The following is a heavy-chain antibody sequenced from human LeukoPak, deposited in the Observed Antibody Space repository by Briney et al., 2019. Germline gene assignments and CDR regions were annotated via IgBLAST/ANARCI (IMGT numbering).Heavy chain of an antibody. CDR2: ISSSGSTI. J-gene: IGHJ6*04. CDR1: GFTFSSYE. V-gene: IGHV3-48*03. D-gene: IGHD3-10*02. CDR3: AELGITMIGGV. Sequence: GGSLRLSCAASGFTFSSYEMNWVRQAPGKGLEWVSYISSSGSTIYYVDSVKGRFTISRDNAKNSLYLQMNSLRAEDTAVYYCAELGITMIGGVWGKGTTVTVSS.